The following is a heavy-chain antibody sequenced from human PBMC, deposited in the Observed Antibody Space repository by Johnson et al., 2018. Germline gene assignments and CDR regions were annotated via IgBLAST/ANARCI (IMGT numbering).Heavy chain of an antibody. D-gene: IGHD3-10*01. V-gene: IGHV1-46*01. CDR2: INPSAGTT. CDR1: GYIFSNYY. CDR3: ASGVGVITSGMDV. J-gene: IGHJ6*02. Sequence: QVQLQESGAEVKKPGASVKVSCKASGYIFSNYYIHWVRQAPGQGLEWMGVINPSAGTTTYTQKFQGRVTMTRDTSTGAVYMELSSLRFEDTAVYYCASGVGVITSGMDVWGQGTTVTVSS.